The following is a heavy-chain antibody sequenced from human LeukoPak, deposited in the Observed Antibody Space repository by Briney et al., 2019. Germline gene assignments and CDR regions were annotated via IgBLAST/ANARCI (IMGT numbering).Heavy chain of an antibody. D-gene: IGHD3-22*01. J-gene: IGHJ4*02. Sequence: ASVKVSCKASGYTFTGYYMHWVRQAPGQGLEWVGWINPNSGGTNYAQKFQGRVTMTRDTSISTAYMELSRLRSDDTAVYYCARALSSGYYSGFDYWGQGTLVTVSS. CDR2: INPNSGGT. CDR3: ARALSSGYYSGFDY. V-gene: IGHV1-2*02. CDR1: GYTFTGYY.